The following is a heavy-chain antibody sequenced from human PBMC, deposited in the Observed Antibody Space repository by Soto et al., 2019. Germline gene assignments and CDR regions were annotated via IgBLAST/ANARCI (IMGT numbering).Heavy chain of an antibody. J-gene: IGHJ4*02. CDR2: INPSGSI. CDR1: GGSFSGYH. CDR3: ETFVGATTVTRGSPRDY. V-gene: IGHV4-34*01. D-gene: IGHD4-4*01. Sequence: VQLQQWGAGLLKPSETLSLTCAVYGGSFSGYHWSWFRQPPGKGLEGIGEINPSGSINYNPSLKGRVSISVDTSKNQFSLNLSSVTAADTAVYYCETFVGATTVTRGSPRDYWGQGTLVTVSS.